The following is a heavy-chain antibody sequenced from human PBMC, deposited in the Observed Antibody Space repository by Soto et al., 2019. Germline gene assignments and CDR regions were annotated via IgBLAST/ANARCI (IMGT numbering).Heavy chain of an antibody. V-gene: IGHV1-69*06. CDR2: IIPIFGTA. Sequence: QVQLVQSGAEVKKPGSSVKVPCKASGGTFSSYAISWVRQAPGQGLEWMGGIIPIFGTANYAQKFQGRVTITADKSTSTAYMELSSLRSEDTAVYYCAREGGGITMVRGVTVFDYWGQGTLVTVSS. J-gene: IGHJ4*02. D-gene: IGHD3-10*01. CDR1: GGTFSSYA. CDR3: AREGGGITMVRGVTVFDY.